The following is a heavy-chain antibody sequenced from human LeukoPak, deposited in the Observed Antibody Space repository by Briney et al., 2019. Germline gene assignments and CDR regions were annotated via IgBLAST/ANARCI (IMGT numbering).Heavy chain of an antibody. Sequence: PGGSLRLSCAASGFTFSSYSMNWVRQAPGKGLEWVSYISRSSSTIYYADSVKGRFTISRDNAKNSLYLQMNSLRAEDTAVYYCARGEAAAGKTGDYWGQGTLVTVSS. D-gene: IGHD6-13*01. J-gene: IGHJ4*02. CDR2: ISRSSSTI. CDR1: GFTFSSYS. CDR3: ARGEAAAGKTGDY. V-gene: IGHV3-48*04.